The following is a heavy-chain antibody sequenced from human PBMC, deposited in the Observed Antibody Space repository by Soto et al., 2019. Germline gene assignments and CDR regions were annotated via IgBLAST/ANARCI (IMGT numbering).Heavy chain of an antibody. J-gene: IGHJ4*02. Sequence: SETLSLTCTVSGGSISSYYWSWIRQPPGKGLEWIGYIYYSGSTNYNPSLKSRVTISVDTSKNQFSLKLSSVTAADTAVYYCATLYSGSYYFDYWGQGTLVTVSS. CDR2: IYYSGST. CDR3: ATLYSGSYYFDY. CDR1: GGSISSYY. V-gene: IGHV4-59*01. D-gene: IGHD1-26*01.